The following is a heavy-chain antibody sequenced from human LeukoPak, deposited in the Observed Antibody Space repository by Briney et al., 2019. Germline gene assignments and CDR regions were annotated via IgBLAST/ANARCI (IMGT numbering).Heavy chain of an antibody. Sequence: GASVKVSCKASGYTFTSYYMHWVRQAPGQGLEWMGIINPSGGSTSYAQKFQGRVTMTRDTSTSTVYMELSSLRSEDTAVYYCARGRYYDSSGYYDGGWYFDLWGRGTLVTVSS. CDR1: GYTFTSYY. J-gene: IGHJ2*01. V-gene: IGHV1-46*01. D-gene: IGHD3-22*01. CDR3: ARGRYYDSSGYYDGGWYFDL. CDR2: INPSGGST.